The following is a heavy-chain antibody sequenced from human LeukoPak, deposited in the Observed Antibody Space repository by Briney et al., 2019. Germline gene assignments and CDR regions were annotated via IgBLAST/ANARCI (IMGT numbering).Heavy chain of an antibody. CDR2: ISWNSGSI. D-gene: IGHD4-11*01. J-gene: IGHJ4*02. V-gene: IGHV3-9*01. Sequence: GGSLRLSCAASGFTFDDYAMHWVRQAPGKGLEWVSGISWNSGSIGYADSVKGRFTISRDNAKNSLYLQMNSLRAEDTALYYCAKGTDYSSYVGYFDYWGQGTLVTVSS. CDR3: AKGTDYSSYVGYFDY. CDR1: GFTFDDYA.